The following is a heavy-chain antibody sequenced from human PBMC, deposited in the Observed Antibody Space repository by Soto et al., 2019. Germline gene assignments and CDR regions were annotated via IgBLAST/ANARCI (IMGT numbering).Heavy chain of an antibody. D-gene: IGHD5-18*01. CDR1: GFTFSSYG. Sequence: QVQLVESGGGVVQPGRSLRLSCAASGFTFSSYGMHWVRQAPGKGLEWVAVIWYDGSNKYYADSVKGRFTISRDNSKNTLYRQRNSLRAEDTAVYYCASEERDSYGDYWYFDLWGRGALVTVSS. CDR3: ASEERDSYGDYWYFDL. V-gene: IGHV3-33*01. J-gene: IGHJ2*01. CDR2: IWYDGSNK.